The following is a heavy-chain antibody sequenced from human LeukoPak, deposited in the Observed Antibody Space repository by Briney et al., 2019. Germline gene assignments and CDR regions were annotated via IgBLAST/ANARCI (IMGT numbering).Heavy chain of an antibody. J-gene: IGHJ4*02. CDR3: ARGKYNRGYSYGNFDY. Sequence: SETLSLTCAVDGGSFSGYYWSWIRQPPGKGLEWIGEINHSGSTNYNPSLKSRVTISVDTSKNQFSLKLSSVTAADTAVYYCARGKYNRGYSYGNFDYWGQGTLVTVSS. D-gene: IGHD5-18*01. CDR1: GGSFSGYY. V-gene: IGHV4-34*01. CDR2: INHSGST.